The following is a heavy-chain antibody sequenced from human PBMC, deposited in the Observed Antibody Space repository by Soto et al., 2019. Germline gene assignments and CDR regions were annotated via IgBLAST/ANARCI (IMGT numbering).Heavy chain of an antibody. CDR1: GFTVISNY. CDR2: LYSGGNT. J-gene: IGHJ4*03. CDR3: AREVRSEYGSSVGHAVER. Sequence: GGSLRLSCAASGFTVISNYMSWVLQAPGKGLEWVSVLYSGGNTYYADSVKGRFTISRHNSKNTLYLQMNSLRVEDTAVYYCAREVRSEYGSSVGHAVERWGQGTLVTVAS. D-gene: IGHD6-6*01. V-gene: IGHV3-53*04.